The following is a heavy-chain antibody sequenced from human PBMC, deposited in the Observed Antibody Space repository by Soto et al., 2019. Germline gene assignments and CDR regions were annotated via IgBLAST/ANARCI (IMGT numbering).Heavy chain of an antibody. V-gene: IGHV4-59*01. D-gene: IGHD5-18*01. Sequence: SETLSLTCTVSGGSISSYYWSWIRQPPGKGLEWIGYIYYSGSTNYNPSLKSRVTISVDTSKNQFSLKLSSVTAADTAVYYCARVSGYSYGDVLDYWGQGTLVTVSS. J-gene: IGHJ4*02. CDR3: ARVSGYSYGDVLDY. CDR2: IYYSGST. CDR1: GGSISSYY.